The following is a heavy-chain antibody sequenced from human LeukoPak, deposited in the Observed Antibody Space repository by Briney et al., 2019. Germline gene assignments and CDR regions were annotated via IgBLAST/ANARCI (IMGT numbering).Heavy chain of an antibody. CDR2: ISGNAGST. CDR3: RKDGLQFWEWLRRLGY. Sequence: PGGSLRLSCAASGFTLSSYAMSWVRQAPGKGLEWVSLISGNAGSTYYADSVKGRFTISRDITKNTLYLQMNSLRAEDTAVYYCRKDGLQFWEWLRRLGYWGKGTLVTVSS. J-gene: IGHJ4*02. CDR1: GFTLSSYA. V-gene: IGHV3-23*01. D-gene: IGHD3-3*01.